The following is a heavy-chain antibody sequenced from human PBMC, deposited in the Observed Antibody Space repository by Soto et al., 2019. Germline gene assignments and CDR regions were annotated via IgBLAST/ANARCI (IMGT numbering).Heavy chain of an antibody. CDR2: ISHSGTS. Sequence: QVQLQESGPGLVKPSGTLSLTCAVSGGSISSSHWWTWVRQSPGKGLEYLGEISHSGTSNSHPSLKSRVTLSVDKSKNHFSLTLTSVTAADTAVYYCARVVLTITRGAFDAWGQGTLVIVSS. D-gene: IGHD3-9*01. CDR1: GGSISSSHW. CDR3: ARVVLTITRGAFDA. V-gene: IGHV4-4*02. J-gene: IGHJ3*01.